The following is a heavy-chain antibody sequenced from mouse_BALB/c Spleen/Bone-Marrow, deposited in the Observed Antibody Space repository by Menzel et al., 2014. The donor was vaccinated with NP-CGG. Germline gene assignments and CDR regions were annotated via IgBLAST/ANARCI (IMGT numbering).Heavy chain of an antibody. Sequence: ESGAELARPGASVRMSCKASGYSFTSYTMHWLKQRPGQGLEWIAYIVPSSAYSNYNQKFKNKATLTADRSSSKAYMQLVNMTFGNSAVYYCAGEGSYSDCSGHFDYWGPGTTLTVSS. CDR1: GYSFTSYT. CDR3: AGEGSYSDCSGHFDY. V-gene: IGHV1-4*01. D-gene: IGHD2-12*01. J-gene: IGHJ2*01. CDR2: IVPSSAYS.